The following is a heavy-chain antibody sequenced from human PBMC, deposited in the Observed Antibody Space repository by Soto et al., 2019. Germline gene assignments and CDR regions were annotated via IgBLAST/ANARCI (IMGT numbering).Heavy chain of an antibody. V-gene: IGHV3-23*01. J-gene: IGHJ6*03. CDR2: ISGSGGST. CDR3: AKDGGYQLPTYYYYYYMDV. D-gene: IGHD2-2*01. CDR1: GFTFSSYA. Sequence: GGSLRLSCAASGFTFSSYAMSWVRQAPGKGLEWVSAISGSGGSTYYADSVKGRFTISRDNSKNTLYLQMNSLRAEDTAVYYCAKDGGYQLPTYYYYYYMDVWGKGTTVTVSS.